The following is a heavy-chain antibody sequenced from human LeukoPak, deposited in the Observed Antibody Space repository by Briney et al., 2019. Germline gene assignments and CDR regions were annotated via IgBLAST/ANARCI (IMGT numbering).Heavy chain of an antibody. CDR2: IIPIFGTA. J-gene: IGHJ5*02. V-gene: IGHV1-69*05. Sequence: SVKVSCKASGGTFSSYAISWVRQAPGQGLEWMGGIIPIFGTANYAQKFQGRVTITTDESTSTAYMELSSLSSEDTAVYDCARFGRDGYMDWFDPWGQGTLVTVSS. D-gene: IGHD5-24*01. CDR1: GGTFSSYA. CDR3: ARFGRDGYMDWFDP.